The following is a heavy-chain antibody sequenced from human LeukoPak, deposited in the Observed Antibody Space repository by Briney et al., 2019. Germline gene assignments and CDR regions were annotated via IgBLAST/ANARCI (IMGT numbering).Heavy chain of an antibody. CDR1: GYTFTGYY. D-gene: IGHD5-18*01. Sequence: ASVKVSCKAPGYTFTGYYMHWVRQAPGQGLEWMGWINPNSGGTNYAQKFQGRVTMTRDTSISTAYMELSRLRSDDTAVYYCARGIQLWLQVFDYWGQGTLVTVSS. CDR2: INPNSGGT. CDR3: ARGIQLWLQVFDY. V-gene: IGHV1-2*02. J-gene: IGHJ4*02.